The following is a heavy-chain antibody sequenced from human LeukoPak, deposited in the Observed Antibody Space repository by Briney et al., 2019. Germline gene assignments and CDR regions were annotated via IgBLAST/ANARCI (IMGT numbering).Heavy chain of an antibody. Sequence: GGSLRLSCAASGFTFSSYWMHWVRQVPGKGLVWVARINPGGSSITYADSVKGRFTISRDNAKNSLYLQMNGLRAEDTAVYYCAATPHWGQGTLVTVSS. CDR3: AATPH. V-gene: IGHV3-74*01. CDR1: GFTFSSYW. CDR2: INPGGSSI. J-gene: IGHJ4*02.